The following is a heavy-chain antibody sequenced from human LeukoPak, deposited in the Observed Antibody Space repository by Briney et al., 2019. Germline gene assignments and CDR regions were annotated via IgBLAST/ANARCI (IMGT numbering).Heavy chain of an antibody. D-gene: IGHD2-2*01. CDR1: GYTFTGYS. J-gene: IGHJ6*03. CDR3: ARDGSWVPAAIGAARDYYDYYIDV. Sequence: ASVRLSCTASGYTFTGYSMHWVRQAPGQGLEWMGGINPNGGSTNYAQYVQGRVTISRDTSISTAYMELGRLRAEDTAVYYCARDGSWVPAAIGAARDYYDYYIDVWGNGATVTVSS. V-gene: IGHV1-2*02. CDR2: INPNGGST.